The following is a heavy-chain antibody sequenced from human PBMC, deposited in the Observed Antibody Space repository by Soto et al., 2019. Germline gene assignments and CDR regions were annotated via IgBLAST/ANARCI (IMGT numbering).Heavy chain of an antibody. J-gene: IGHJ4*02. CDR2: IYWDNYK. CDR1: GFSLSSSGVG. Sequence: QITLKESGPPLVKPTQTLTLTCTFSGFSLSSSGVGVGWIRQPPGKALEWLALIYWDNYKQYSPSLKNRFTITKDTSKNQMVLTMTKMEPVDTGTYYCARVMGSGTVGVFDYWGQGTLVTVSS. D-gene: IGHD6-13*01. CDR3: ARVMGSGTVGVFDY. V-gene: IGHV2-5*02.